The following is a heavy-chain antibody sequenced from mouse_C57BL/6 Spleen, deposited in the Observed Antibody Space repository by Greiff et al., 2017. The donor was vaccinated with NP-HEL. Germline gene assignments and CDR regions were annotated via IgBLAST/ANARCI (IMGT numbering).Heavy chain of an antibody. CDR1: GFTFSSYG. J-gene: IGHJ2*01. V-gene: IGHV5-6*01. D-gene: IGHD2-14*01. Sequence: EVHLVESGGDLVKPGGSLKLSCAASGFTFSSYGMSWVRQTPDKRLEWVATISSGGSYTSYPDSVKGRFTISRDNAKNTLYLQMSSLKSEDTAMYYCATSTKNCFDYWGQGTTLTVSS. CDR3: ATSTKNCFDY. CDR2: ISSGGSYT.